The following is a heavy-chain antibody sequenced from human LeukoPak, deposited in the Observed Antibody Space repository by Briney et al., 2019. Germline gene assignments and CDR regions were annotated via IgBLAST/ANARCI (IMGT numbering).Heavy chain of an antibody. Sequence: SETLSLTCTVSGASISSYYCSWMRQPPGKGLEWVGYVDHTGSTNHNPSLKSRVTISVDTSKNQFSLKLTSVTAADTAVYYCARHRWGEGFCDYWGPGTPVTVSS. V-gene: IGHV4-59*08. CDR3: ARHRWGEGFCDY. CDR2: VDHTGST. CDR1: GASISSYY. D-gene: IGHD3-16*01. J-gene: IGHJ4*02.